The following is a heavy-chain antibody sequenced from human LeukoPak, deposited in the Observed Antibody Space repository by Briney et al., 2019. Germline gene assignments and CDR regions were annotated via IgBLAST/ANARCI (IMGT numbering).Heavy chain of an antibody. V-gene: IGHV1-46*01. D-gene: IGHD1-1*01. CDR1: GYTFTSYY. Sequence: ASVKVSCKASGYTFTSYYMHWVRQAPGQGLEWMGIINPSGGSTSYAQKFQGRVTMTRDTSKNQFSLKLSSVTAADTAVYYCARDGRDGTLGCWGQGTLVTVSS. CDR2: INPSGGST. CDR3: ARDGRDGTLGC. J-gene: IGHJ4*02.